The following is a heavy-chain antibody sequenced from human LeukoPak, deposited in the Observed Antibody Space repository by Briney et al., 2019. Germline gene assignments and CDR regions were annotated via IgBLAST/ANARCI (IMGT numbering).Heavy chain of an antibody. CDR2: ISGSGGSR. D-gene: IGHD1-14*01. CDR1: GFSFDDYG. J-gene: IGHJ4*02. Sequence: GGSLRLSCAASGFSFDDYGMSWVRQAPGKGLEWVSGISGSGGSRYYADSVKGRFTISRDNSKNTLYLQMNSLRVEDTAVYYCATKTAFDYWGQGTLVTVSS. V-gene: IGHV3-23*01. CDR3: ATKTAFDY.